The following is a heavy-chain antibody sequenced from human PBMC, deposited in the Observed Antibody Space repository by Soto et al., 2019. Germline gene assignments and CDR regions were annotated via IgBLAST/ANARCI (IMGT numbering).Heavy chain of an antibody. Sequence: EVQLLESGGGLVQPGGSLRLSCAASGFTFSSYAMSWVRQAPGKGLEWVSAISGSGGSTYYADSVKGRFTISRDNXXNTLYLQMNSLRAEDTAVYYCAKADYGDYAQPFDYWGQGTLVTVSS. CDR3: AKADYGDYAQPFDY. J-gene: IGHJ4*02. V-gene: IGHV3-23*01. CDR2: ISGSGGST. CDR1: GFTFSSYA. D-gene: IGHD4-17*01.